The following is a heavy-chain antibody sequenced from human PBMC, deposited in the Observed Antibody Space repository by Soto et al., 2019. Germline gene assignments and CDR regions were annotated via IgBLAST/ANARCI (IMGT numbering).Heavy chain of an antibody. CDR3: ARGPPGGYGMDV. CDR2: IKEDGSER. CDR1: GFTFNSYW. J-gene: IGHJ6*02. V-gene: IGHV3-7*03. Sequence: GGSLRLSCAASGFTFNSYWMSWVRQAPGKGLEWVANIKEDGSERYYVDSVKGRFTISRDNAKNSLYLQMEGLRVEDTAVYYCARGPPGGYGMDVWGQGTTVTVSS. D-gene: IGHD3-10*01.